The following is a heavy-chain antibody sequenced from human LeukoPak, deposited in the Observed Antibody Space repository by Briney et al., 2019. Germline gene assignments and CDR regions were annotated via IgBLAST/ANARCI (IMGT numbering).Heavy chain of an antibody. CDR2: IYTSGST. Sequence: SETLSLTCTVSGGSISSYYWSWIRQPAGKGLEWIGRIYTSGSTNYNPSLKSRVTMSVDTSKNQFSLKLSSVTAADTAVYYCARDSSSWSFHYYYGMDVRGQGTTVTVSS. V-gene: IGHV4-4*07. J-gene: IGHJ6*02. CDR3: ARDSSSWSFHYYYGMDV. D-gene: IGHD6-13*01. CDR1: GGSISSYY.